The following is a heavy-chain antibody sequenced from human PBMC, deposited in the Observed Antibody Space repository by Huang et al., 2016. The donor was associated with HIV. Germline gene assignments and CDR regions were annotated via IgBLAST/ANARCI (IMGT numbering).Heavy chain of an antibody. Sequence: EVQLVESGGGLVKPGGSLRLSCAASGFTFSDYSMSWVRQAPGKGLQWVSHISGSSSYIYYVDSVKGRFAISRDNTNNLLFLQMNSLRAEDTAVYYCARRYNWNYVAHGFDIWGQGTMVTVSS. V-gene: IGHV3-21*05. CDR1: GFTFSDYS. CDR2: ISGSSSYI. D-gene: IGHD1-7*01. J-gene: IGHJ3*02. CDR3: ARRYNWNYVAHGFDI.